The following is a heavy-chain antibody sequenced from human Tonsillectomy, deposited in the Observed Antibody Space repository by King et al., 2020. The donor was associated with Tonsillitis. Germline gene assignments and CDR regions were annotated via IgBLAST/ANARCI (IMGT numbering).Heavy chain of an antibody. CDR1: GGTFSSYA. J-gene: IGHJ3*02. CDR3: ARAKRGYSSGPLSAFDI. Sequence: VQLVQSGAEVKKPGSSVKVSCKASGGTFSSYAISWVRQAPGQGLEWMGGIIPIFGTANYAQKFQGRVTITADKSTSTAYMELSSLRSEDTAVYYCARAKRGYSSGPLSAFDIWGQGTMVTVSS. CDR2: IIPIFGTA. D-gene: IGHD5-18*01. V-gene: IGHV1-69*06.